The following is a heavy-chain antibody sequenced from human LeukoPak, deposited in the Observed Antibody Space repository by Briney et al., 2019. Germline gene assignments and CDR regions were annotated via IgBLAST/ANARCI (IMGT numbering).Heavy chain of an antibody. CDR2: ISYDGSNK. V-gene: IGHV3-30*19. CDR3: ASDSSGWYDEDY. CDR1: GFRFGRYC. D-gene: IGHD6-19*01. J-gene: IGHJ4*02. Sequence: PGGSLRLSCVGSGFRFGRYCMHWVRQAPGKGLEWVAVISYDGSNKYYADSVKGRFTISRDNSKNTLYLQMNSLRVEDTAVYYCASDSSGWYDEDYWGQGTLVTVSS.